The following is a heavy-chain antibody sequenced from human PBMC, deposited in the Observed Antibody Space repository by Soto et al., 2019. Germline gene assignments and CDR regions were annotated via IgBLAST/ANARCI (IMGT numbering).Heavy chain of an antibody. Sequence: GASVKVSCKASGYTFTSYAMHWVRQAPGQRLEWMGWINAGNGNTKYSQKFQGRVTITRDTSASTAYMELSSLRSEDTAVYYCARGRTSSYYDFWSGYYYYYGMDVWGQGTTVTVSS. CDR1: GYTFTSYA. J-gene: IGHJ6*02. CDR2: INAGNGNT. D-gene: IGHD3-3*01. CDR3: ARGRTSSYYDFWSGYYYYYGMDV. V-gene: IGHV1-3*01.